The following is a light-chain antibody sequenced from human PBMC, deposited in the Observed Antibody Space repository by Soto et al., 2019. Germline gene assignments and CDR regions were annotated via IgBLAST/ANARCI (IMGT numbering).Light chain of an antibody. J-gene: IGKJ3*01. CDR3: QQTYIVPLA. V-gene: IGKV1-39*01. CDR1: QSISTY. CDR2: DAS. Sequence: DIQMTQSPPSLSASVGDRVTITCRASQSISTYLNWYQQKPGKPPKVMIYDASTLQSGVPSRFSGGGSGTDFTLSISSLQPEDVAIYYCQQTYIVPLAFCPGTKVDI.